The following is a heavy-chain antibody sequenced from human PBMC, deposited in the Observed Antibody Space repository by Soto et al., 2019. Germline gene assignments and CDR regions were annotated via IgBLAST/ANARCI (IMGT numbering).Heavy chain of an antibody. CDR1: GFTFRSSV. J-gene: IGHJ4*02. CDR2: TSYDGSNN. Sequence: QVQLVESGGGVVQPGTSLRLSCVGSGFTFRSSVIHWVRQAPGKGLEWVALTSYDGSNNFYGDSVKGRFTISRDNSRNTVELQMDSLRLEDTALYYCARWGTTGGLDVWGQGTLVSVSS. CDR3: ARWGTTGGLDV. V-gene: IGHV3-33*05. D-gene: IGHD3-16*01.